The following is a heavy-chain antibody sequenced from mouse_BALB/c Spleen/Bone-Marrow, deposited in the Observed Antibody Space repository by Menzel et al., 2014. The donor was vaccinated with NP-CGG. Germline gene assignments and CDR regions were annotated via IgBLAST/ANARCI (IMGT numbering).Heavy chain of an antibody. CDR1: GYSITCGYY. CDR3: ARGSGTYFDV. J-gene: IGHJ1*01. V-gene: IGHV3-6*02. CDR2: VTYDGSN. D-gene: IGHD4-1*01. Sequence: EVKLQESGPGLVKPSQSLSLTCSVTGYSITCGYYWNWIRQFPGSKLEWMGYVTYDGSNNYNPSLKNRSSITRDTSKNQFFLKLNSVTTEDTATYYCARGSGTYFDVWGAGTTVTVSS.